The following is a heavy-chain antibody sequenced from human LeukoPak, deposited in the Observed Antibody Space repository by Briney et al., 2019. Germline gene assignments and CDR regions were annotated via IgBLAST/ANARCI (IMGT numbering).Heavy chain of an antibody. D-gene: IGHD6-13*01. V-gene: IGHV4-39*01. CDR3: ARQGRIYSSSWYGEVDY. J-gene: IGHJ4*02. CDR1: GGSISSSSYY. CDR2: IYYSGST. Sequence: SETLSLTCTVSGGSISSSSYYWGWIRQPPGKGLEWIGSIYYSGSTNYNPSLKSRVTISVDTSKNQFSLKLSSVTAADTAVYYCARQGRIYSSSWYGEVDYWGQGTLVTVSS.